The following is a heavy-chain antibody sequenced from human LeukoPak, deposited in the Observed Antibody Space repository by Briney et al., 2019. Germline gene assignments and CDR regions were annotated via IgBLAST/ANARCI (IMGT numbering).Heavy chain of an antibody. V-gene: IGHV4-30-2*01. CDR2: IYHSGST. J-gene: IGHJ5*02. D-gene: IGHD2-2*01. Sequence: SETLSLTCAASGGSISSGGYSWSWIRQPPGKGLEWIGYIYHSGSTYYNPSLKSRVTISVDRSKNQFSLKLSSVTAADTAVYYCARGGSRYCSSTSCSNWFDPWGQGTLVTVSS. CDR1: GGSISSGGYS. CDR3: ARGGSRYCSSTSCSNWFDP.